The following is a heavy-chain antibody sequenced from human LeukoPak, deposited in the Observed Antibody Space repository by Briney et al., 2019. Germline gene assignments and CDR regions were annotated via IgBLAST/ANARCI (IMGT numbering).Heavy chain of an antibody. CDR2: ISSSSSTI. V-gene: IGHV3-48*01. Sequence: GGSLRLSCAASGFTFSSYSMNWVRQVPGKGLEWVSYISSSSSTIYYADSVKGRFTISRDNAKNSLYLQINSLRAEDTAVYYCARLSSHYDSWSGSPAYWGQGTLVTVSS. CDR1: GFTFSSYS. D-gene: IGHD3-3*01. CDR3: ARLSSHYDSWSGSPAY. J-gene: IGHJ4*02.